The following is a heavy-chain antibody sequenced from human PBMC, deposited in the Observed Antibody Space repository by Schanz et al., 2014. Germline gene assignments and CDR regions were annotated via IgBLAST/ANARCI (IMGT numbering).Heavy chain of an antibody. V-gene: IGHV4-59*08. Sequence: QVQLQESGPGLVKPSETLSLTCTVSGGSIRGYYCSWIRQPPGKGLEWIGYVHSSGSTNYNSSLKGRVTISEDTSKNQFSRKLRSVTAADTAVYYCARHLPGGYNNHGWFDPWGQGTLVTVSS. CDR3: ARHLPGGYNNHGWFDP. CDR1: GGSIRGYY. J-gene: IGHJ5*02. CDR2: VHSSGST. D-gene: IGHD4-4*01.